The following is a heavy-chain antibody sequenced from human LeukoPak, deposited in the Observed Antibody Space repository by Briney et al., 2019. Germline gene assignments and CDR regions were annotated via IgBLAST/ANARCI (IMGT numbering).Heavy chain of an antibody. D-gene: IGHD4-17*01. V-gene: IGHV4-30-4*08. CDR3: ARVLIYGDYLYYYYMDV. J-gene: IGHJ6*03. CDR1: GGSISSGDYY. CDR2: IYYSGST. Sequence: TLSLTCTVSGGSISSGDYYWSWIRQPPGKGLEWIGYIYYSGSTYYNPSLKSRVTISVDTSKNQFSLKLSSVTAADTAVYYCARVLIYGDYLYYYYMDVWGKGTTVTVSS.